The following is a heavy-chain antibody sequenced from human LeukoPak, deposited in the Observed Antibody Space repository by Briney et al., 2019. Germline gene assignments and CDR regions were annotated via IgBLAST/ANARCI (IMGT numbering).Heavy chain of an antibody. V-gene: IGHV4-59*08. Sequence: SETLSLTCTVSGGSISGYYWIWIRQSPGKGLEWIGYIHYSGSTNYNPSLKSRVTISLDTSKNQFSLKLSSVTAADTAVYYCASRYCSSTSCYLDYWGQGTLVTVSS. CDR1: GGSISGYY. D-gene: IGHD2-2*01. CDR3: ASRYCSSTSCYLDY. CDR2: IHYSGST. J-gene: IGHJ4*02.